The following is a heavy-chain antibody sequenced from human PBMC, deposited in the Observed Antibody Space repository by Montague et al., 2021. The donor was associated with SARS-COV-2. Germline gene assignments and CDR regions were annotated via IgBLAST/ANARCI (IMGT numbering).Heavy chain of an antibody. Sequence: SETLSLTCTVSAGSLSSRSNYWGWIRQPPGMGLQWIGSVDSAGSTYYSPSLKSRVPISLDTSKNQFSLKLSSVTAADTAVYYCARDEYNRYWYKYWGQGALVTVSS. CDR3: ARDEYNRYWYKY. V-gene: IGHV4-39*07. CDR1: AGSLSSRSNY. J-gene: IGHJ4*02. CDR2: VDSAGST. D-gene: IGHD2-8*02.